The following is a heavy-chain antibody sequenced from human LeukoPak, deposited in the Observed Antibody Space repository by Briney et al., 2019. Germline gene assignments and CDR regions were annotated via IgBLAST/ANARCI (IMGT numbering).Heavy chain of an antibody. J-gene: IGHJ4*02. CDR1: GFTFSSYW. Sequence: GGSLRLSCAASGFTFSSYWMSWVRQAPGKGLEWVANIKQDGSEKYYVDSVKGRFTISRDNAKNSLYLQMHSLRAEDTAVYYCATRAPGYCSGGSCYSYFDYWAQGTLVTVSS. CDR2: IKQDGSEK. D-gene: IGHD2-15*01. CDR3: ATRAPGYCSGGSCYSYFDY. V-gene: IGHV3-7*01.